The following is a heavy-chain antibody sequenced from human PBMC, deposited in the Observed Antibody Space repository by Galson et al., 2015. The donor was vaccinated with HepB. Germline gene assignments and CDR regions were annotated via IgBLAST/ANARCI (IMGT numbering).Heavy chain of an antibody. CDR1: GFTFSSYA. D-gene: IGHD5-18*01. CDR2: ISGSGGST. Sequence: SLRLSCAASGFTFSSYAMSWVRQAPGKGLEWVSAISGSGGSTYYADSVKGRFTISRDNSKNTLYLQMNSLRAEDTAVYYCAKDPTAMVLGGKEGFDYWGQGTLVTVSS. V-gene: IGHV3-23*01. CDR3: AKDPTAMVLGGKEGFDY. J-gene: IGHJ4*02.